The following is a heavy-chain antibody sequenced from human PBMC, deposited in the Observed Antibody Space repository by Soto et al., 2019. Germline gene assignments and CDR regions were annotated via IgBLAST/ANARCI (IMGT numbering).Heavy chain of an antibody. CDR2: IIPIFGTA. Sequence: GXSVKVSCNASGGSFSSYAISWVRQAPGQGLEWMGGIIPIFGTANYAQKFQGRVTITADESTSTAYMELSSLRSEDTAVYYCARVKEIAAAAYYFDYWGQGTLVTVSS. D-gene: IGHD6-13*01. J-gene: IGHJ4*02. CDR1: GGSFSSYA. CDR3: ARVKEIAAAAYYFDY. V-gene: IGHV1-69*01.